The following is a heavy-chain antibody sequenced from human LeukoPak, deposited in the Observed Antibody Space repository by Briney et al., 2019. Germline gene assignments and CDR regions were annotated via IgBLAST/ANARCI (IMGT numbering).Heavy chain of an antibody. CDR1: GGSISSSSYY. J-gene: IGHJ4*02. Sequence: PSETLSLTCSVSGGSISSSSYYWGWIRQPPGKGLEWIGSIYHSGSTYYNPSLKSRVTISVDTSKNQFSLKLSSVTAADTAVYYCARDKAEGSYGYGYWGQGTLVTVSS. CDR2: IYHSGST. D-gene: IGHD5-18*01. V-gene: IGHV4-39*07. CDR3: ARDKAEGSYGYGY.